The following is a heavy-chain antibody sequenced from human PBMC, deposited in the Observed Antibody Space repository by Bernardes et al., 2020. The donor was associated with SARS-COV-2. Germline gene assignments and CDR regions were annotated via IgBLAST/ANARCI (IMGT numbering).Heavy chain of an antibody. CDR2: IKPDGSAK. J-gene: IGHJ4*02. V-gene: IGHV3-7*01. CDR1: GFTFSTSW. CDR3: TRDER. Sequence: GGSLRVWCAGSGFTFSTSWMSWVRQAPGRGLEWVASIKPDGSAKWYVDSVKGRFTISRDNAENSLFLQMNSLTVEDTAVYYCTRDERWGQGTLVTVSS.